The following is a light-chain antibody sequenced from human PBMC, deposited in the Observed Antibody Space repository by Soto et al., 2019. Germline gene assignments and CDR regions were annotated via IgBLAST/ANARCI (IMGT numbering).Light chain of an antibody. J-gene: IGKJ4*01. CDR1: QTISNTF. Sequence: EIVLTQSPGTLSVSPGERATLAFMASQTISNTFLAWYQQRPGQAPRLLIYGASGRAAGIPDRFSGSGSGTDFTLSISRLEHEDFAVYYCQQYGVSPTFGGGTKVDIK. CDR2: GAS. V-gene: IGKV3-20*01. CDR3: QQYGVSPT.